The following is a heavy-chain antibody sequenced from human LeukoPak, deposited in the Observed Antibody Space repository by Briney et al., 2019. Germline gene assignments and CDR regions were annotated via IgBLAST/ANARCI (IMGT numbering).Heavy chain of an antibody. CDR2: ISYIGST. J-gene: IGHJ3*02. CDR3: ARDLVTVTKGFDI. CDR1: TDSFSSHY. V-gene: IGHV4-59*11. Sequence: SETLSLTCAVSTDSFSSHYWTWIRQPPGKGLEWIGYISYIGSTNYNPSLKSRVTISIDTSKNQFSLKPSSVTAADTAVYYCARDLVTVTKGFDIWGQGTMVSVSS. D-gene: IGHD4-17*01.